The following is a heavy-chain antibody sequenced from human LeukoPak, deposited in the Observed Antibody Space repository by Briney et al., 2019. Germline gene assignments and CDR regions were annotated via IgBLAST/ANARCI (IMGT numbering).Heavy chain of an antibody. J-gene: IGHJ4*02. CDR2: ISGSGGST. CDR3: AKAAAGPYIDY. CDR1: GFTFSRYA. Sequence: GGSLRLSCAASGFTFSRYAMSWVRQAPGEGGEWVSAISGSGGSTYYAASVKGRFTISRDNSKNTLYLQMNSLRAEDTAVYYWAKAAAGPYIDYWGQGTLVTVSS. V-gene: IGHV3-23*01. D-gene: IGHD6-13*01.